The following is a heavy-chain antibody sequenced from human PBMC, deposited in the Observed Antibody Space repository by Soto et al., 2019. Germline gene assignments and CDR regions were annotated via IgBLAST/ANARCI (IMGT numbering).Heavy chain of an antibody. CDR3: TKDPTWQYDSSPRGYCDY. CDR2: ISGSGGSR. Sequence: PSETLSLSCAASGFTFSTFAITWVRQAPGKGLEWVSSISGSGGSRYYADSVKGRFTISRDNSKNTLYLQMNSLRAEDTAVYYCTKDPTWQYDSSPRGYCDYWGQGTLVTVSS. CDR1: GFTFSTFA. V-gene: IGHV3-23*01. D-gene: IGHD3-22*01. J-gene: IGHJ4*02.